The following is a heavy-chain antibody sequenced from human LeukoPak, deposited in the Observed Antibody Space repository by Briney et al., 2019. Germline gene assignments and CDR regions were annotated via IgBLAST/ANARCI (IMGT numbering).Heavy chain of an antibody. Sequence: SETLSLTCTVSGGSISSSSYYWGWIRQPPGKGLEWIGSIYYSGSTYYNPSLKSRVTISVDTSKNQFSLELSSVTAADTAVYYCARRWRIVGAPDYWGQGTLVTVSS. D-gene: IGHD1-26*01. CDR3: ARRWRIVGAPDY. CDR1: GGSISSSSYY. CDR2: IYYSGST. V-gene: IGHV4-39*01. J-gene: IGHJ4*02.